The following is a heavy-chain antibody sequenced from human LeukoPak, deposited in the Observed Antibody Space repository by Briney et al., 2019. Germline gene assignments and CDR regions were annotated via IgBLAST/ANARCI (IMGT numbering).Heavy chain of an antibody. Sequence: SETLSLTCTVSGGSISSYYWSWIRQPPGEGLEWIGYIYYSGSTNYSPSLKSRVTISVDTSKNQFSLKLNSVTAADTAVYYCARVCQVGGGTGCFDYWGQGILVTVSS. CDR3: ARVCQVGGGTGCFDY. D-gene: IGHD2-2*01. V-gene: IGHV4-59*01. CDR1: GGSISSYY. J-gene: IGHJ4*02. CDR2: IYYSGST.